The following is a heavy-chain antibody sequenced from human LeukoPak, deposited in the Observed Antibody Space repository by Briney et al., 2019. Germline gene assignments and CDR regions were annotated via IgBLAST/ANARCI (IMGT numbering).Heavy chain of an antibody. CDR2: IHYSGIT. J-gene: IGHJ4*02. D-gene: IGHD4-23*01. V-gene: IGHV4-59*01. CDR3: ARLGRKTTVVPPDFDC. Sequence: SETLSLTCSVSGXSIRSDYGSWVRQPPGKGLEWIGYIHYSGITNYNASLKSRVTISVDMSKNQFSLKLTSVTAADTAVYYCARLGRKTTVVPPDFDCWGQGTLVTVSS. CDR1: GXSIRSDY.